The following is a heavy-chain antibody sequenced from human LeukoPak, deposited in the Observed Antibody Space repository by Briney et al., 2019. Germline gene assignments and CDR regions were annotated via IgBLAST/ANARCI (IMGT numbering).Heavy chain of an antibody. D-gene: IGHD5-12*01. CDR3: AKRLRNPSGYDYLDYYYYYGMDV. CDR1: GFTFSSYA. CDR2: ISGSGGST. Sequence: GGSLRLSCAASGFTFSSYAMSWVRQAPGKGLEWVSAISGSGGSTYYADSVKGRFTISRDNSKNTLYLQMNSLRAEDTAVYYCAKRLRNPSGYDYLDYYYYYGMDVWGQGTTVTVSS. V-gene: IGHV3-23*01. J-gene: IGHJ6*02.